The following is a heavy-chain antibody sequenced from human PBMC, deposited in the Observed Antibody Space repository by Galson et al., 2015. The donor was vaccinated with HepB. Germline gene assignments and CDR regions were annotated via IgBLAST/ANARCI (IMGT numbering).Heavy chain of an antibody. CDR1: GFTFSIYA. CDR3: AQEDWDVTGRSAVF. J-gene: IGHJ4*02. Sequence: SLRLSCAASGFTFSIYAMNWVRQAPGKGLEWVARISFDGKADVYADSVKGRFTISRDNSRDTLYLQMNSLTVEDTAVYYCAQEDWDVTGRSAVFWGQGTLVTGSS. D-gene: IGHD1-20*01. CDR2: ISFDGKAD. V-gene: IGHV3-30*18.